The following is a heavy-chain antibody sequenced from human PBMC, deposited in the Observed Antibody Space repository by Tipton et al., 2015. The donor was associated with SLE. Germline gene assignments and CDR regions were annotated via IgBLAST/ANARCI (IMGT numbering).Heavy chain of an antibody. J-gene: IGHJ4*02. Sequence: TLSLTCAVYDGSFSGYFWSWIRQPPGKGLGWIGEINHRGSTNYNPSLKIRVTIPVDTSKKQFSLKLSSVTAAGTAGYYCASSTGAYWGQGTLVTVSA. CDR3: ASSTGAY. CDR2: INHRGST. V-gene: IGHV4-34*01. CDR1: DGSFSGYF. D-gene: IGHD7-27*01.